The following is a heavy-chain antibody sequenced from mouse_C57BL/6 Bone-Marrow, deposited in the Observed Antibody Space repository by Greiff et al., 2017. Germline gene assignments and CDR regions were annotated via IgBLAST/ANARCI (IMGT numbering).Heavy chain of an antibody. CDR3: ARSAYYGSSPYAMDY. V-gene: IGHV1-20*01. CDR1: GYSFTGYF. CDR2: INPYNGDT. Sequence: EVQLQQSGPELVKPGDSVKISCKASGYSFTGYFMNWVMQSHGKSLEWIGRINPYNGDTFYNQKFKGKATLTVDKSSSTAHMELRSLTSEDSAVYYCARSAYYGSSPYAMDYWGQGTSVTVSS. D-gene: IGHD1-1*01. J-gene: IGHJ4*01.